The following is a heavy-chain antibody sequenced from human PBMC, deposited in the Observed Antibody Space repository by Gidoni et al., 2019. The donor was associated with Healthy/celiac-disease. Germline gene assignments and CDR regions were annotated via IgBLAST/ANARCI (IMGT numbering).Heavy chain of an antibody. D-gene: IGHD6-19*01. CDR2: IYYSGST. CDR1: VVSISSSSYY. V-gene: IGHV4-39*01. J-gene: IGHJ4*02. CDR3: ARIHIAVAGTFDY. Sequence: QLQLQESGPGLVKPSETLSLTCTVSVVSISSSSYYWGWFRQPPGKGLEWIGSIYYSGSTSYNPSLKSRVTISVDTSKNQFSLKLSSVTAADTAVYYCARIHIAVAGTFDYWGQGTLVTVSS.